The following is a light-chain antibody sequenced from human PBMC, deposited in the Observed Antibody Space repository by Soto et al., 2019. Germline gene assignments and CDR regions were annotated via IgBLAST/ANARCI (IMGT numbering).Light chain of an antibody. V-gene: IGKV3-15*01. CDR2: GAS. CDR1: QSVSSN. J-gene: IGKJ1*01. CDR3: QQYNNWPPWT. Sequence: EIVMTQSPATLSVSPGERATLSCRASQSVSSNLAWYQQKPGLAPRLLLYGASTRATGIPARFSGTGSGTEFTLTISSLQSEDFAVYYCQQYNNWPPWTFGQGTKVEIK.